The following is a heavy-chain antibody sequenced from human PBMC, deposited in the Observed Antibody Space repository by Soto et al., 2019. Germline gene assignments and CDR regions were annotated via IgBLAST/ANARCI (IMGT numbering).Heavy chain of an antibody. D-gene: IGHD2-21*02. J-gene: IGHJ4*02. CDR1: GYTFTSYA. CDR3: ARSIVVVTALDY. CDR2: INAGNGNT. V-gene: IGHV1-3*01. Sequence: ASVKVSCKASGYTFTSYATHWVRQAPGQRLEWMGWINAGNGNTKYSQKFQGRVTITRDTSASTAYMELSSLRSEDTAVYYCARSIVVVTALDYWGQGTLVTVPS.